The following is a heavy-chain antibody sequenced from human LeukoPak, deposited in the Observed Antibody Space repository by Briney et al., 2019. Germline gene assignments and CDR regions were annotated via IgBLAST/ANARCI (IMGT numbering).Heavy chain of an antibody. Sequence: KPGGSLRLSCAASGFTFSSYSMNWVRQAPGKGLEWVSSISSSSSYIYYADSVKGRFTISRDNAKNSLYLQMNSLRAEDTAVYYCARAPKGFVPAAYRNEYYFDYWGQGTLVTVSS. V-gene: IGHV3-21*01. D-gene: IGHD2-2*01. CDR1: GFTFSSYS. J-gene: IGHJ4*02. CDR2: ISSSSSYI. CDR3: ARAPKGFVPAAYRNEYYFDY.